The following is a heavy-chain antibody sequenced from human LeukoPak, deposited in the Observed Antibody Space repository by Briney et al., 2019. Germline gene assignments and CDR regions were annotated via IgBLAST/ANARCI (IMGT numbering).Heavy chain of an antibody. D-gene: IGHD1-26*01. CDR1: GFTFSTYA. CDR3: AKPRDSIVGTTTPTRLATLDI. Sequence: PGRSLRLSCAASGFTFSTYAMRWVRQAPGKGLEWVSAISTGGGSTYYADSVKGGFTISRDNPNNTLYLQMNNLRAEDTAVYYCAKPRDSIVGTTTPTRLATLDIWGQGTMVTVSS. CDR2: ISTGGGST. V-gene: IGHV3-23*01. J-gene: IGHJ3*02.